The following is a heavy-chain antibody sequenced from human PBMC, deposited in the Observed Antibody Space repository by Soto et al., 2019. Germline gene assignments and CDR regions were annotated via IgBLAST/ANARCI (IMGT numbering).Heavy chain of an antibody. J-gene: IGHJ4*02. CDR3: AIGLDGSMINSPVDY. D-gene: IGHD3-16*01. Sequence: QVQLGESGGGVVQPGRSLRLSCAASGFTFSDYAMHWVRQAPGNVLEWVASISYDGMTKYFADSVKGRFTISRDTAKNTLYLQMNTLNTEDTALEYCAIGLDGSMINSPVDYGGQGTLVTVAS. CDR1: GFTFSDYA. CDR2: ISYDGMTK. V-gene: IGHV3-30*14.